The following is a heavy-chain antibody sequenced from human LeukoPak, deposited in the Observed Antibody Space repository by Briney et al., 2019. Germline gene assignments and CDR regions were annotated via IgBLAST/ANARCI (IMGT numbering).Heavy chain of an antibody. CDR3: ARDRRGYYDSGGYAHFDY. V-gene: IGHV3-53*01. Sequence: GGSLRLSCTASGFTVNSNNMSWVRQAPGKGLEWVSILYSGNIPYYADSVKGRFTISRDTSKNTLYLDMNSLRAEDTAVYFCARDRRGYYDSGGYAHFDYWGQGTLVTVSS. CDR2: LYSGNIP. J-gene: IGHJ4*02. D-gene: IGHD3-22*01. CDR1: GFTVNSNN.